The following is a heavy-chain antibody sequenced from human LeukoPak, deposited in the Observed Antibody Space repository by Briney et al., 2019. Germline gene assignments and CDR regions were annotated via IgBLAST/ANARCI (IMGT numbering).Heavy chain of an antibody. CDR3: ARGKDYYDSSGYFHLYYFDY. Sequence: SETLSLTCAVYGGSFSDYYWSWIRPPPGKGLEWIGEINHSGTTYYNPSLKSRITISVDTSKNQFSLKLTSVTAADTAVYYCARGKDYYDSSGYFHLYYFDYWGQGTLVTVSS. J-gene: IGHJ4*02. CDR1: GGSFSDYY. D-gene: IGHD3-22*01. V-gene: IGHV4-34*01. CDR2: INHSGTT.